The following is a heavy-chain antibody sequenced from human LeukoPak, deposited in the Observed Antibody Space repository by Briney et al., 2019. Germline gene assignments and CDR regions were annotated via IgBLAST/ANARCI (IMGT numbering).Heavy chain of an antibody. CDR2: ISNDGGNK. Sequence: GGSLRLSCAASGFTFSSYGMHWVRQAPGKGLEWVAVISNDGGNKYYADSVKGRFTISRDNSKNTLYLQMNSLRAEDTAVYYCAKDRGSGYLDYWGQGTLVTVSS. D-gene: IGHD6-19*01. CDR3: AKDRGSGYLDY. J-gene: IGHJ4*02. V-gene: IGHV3-30*18. CDR1: GFTFSSYG.